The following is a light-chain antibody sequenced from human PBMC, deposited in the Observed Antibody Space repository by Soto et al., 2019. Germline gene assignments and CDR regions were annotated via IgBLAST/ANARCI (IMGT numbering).Light chain of an antibody. Sequence: VLTQSPGTLSLSPGERATLSCRASQSVSSNYLAWYQQKPGQAPRLLIHGASTRATGVPDRFSGSGSGTDFTLTISRLEPEDFAVYHCQQYGSLSWTFGQGTKVEIK. J-gene: IGKJ1*01. CDR1: QSVSSNY. CDR2: GAS. CDR3: QQYGSLSWT. V-gene: IGKV3-20*01.